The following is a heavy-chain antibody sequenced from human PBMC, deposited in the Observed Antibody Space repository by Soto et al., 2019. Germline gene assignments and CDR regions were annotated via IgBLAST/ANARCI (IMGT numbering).Heavy chain of an antibody. V-gene: IGHV3-64*07. CDR1: GFNFSKYP. CDR2: ISSDGGTT. D-gene: IGHD2-8*01. CDR3: ARGLSPYGLDV. Sequence: EVHLVESGGGLVQPGGSLRLSCAASGFNFSKYPMHWVRQAPGKGLAYVSAISSDGGTTFYADSVRGRFTMSRDNLKNTLYLQMRTLRVEDMAVYYCARGLSPYGLDVWGQGTTVTIS. J-gene: IGHJ6*02.